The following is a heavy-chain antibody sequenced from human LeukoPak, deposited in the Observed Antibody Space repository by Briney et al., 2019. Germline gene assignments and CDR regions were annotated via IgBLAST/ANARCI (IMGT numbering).Heavy chain of an antibody. CDR3: AKDADVYYDFWSGYFNWFDP. V-gene: IGHV3-23*01. J-gene: IGHJ5*02. CDR1: GFTFSSYA. CDR2: ISGSGGST. Sequence: GGSLRLSCAASGFTFSSYAMSWVRQAPGKGLEWVSAISGSGGSTYYADSVKGRFTISRDNSKNTLYLQMNSLRAEDTAVYYCAKDADVYYDFWSGYFNWFDPWGQGTLVTVSS. D-gene: IGHD3-3*01.